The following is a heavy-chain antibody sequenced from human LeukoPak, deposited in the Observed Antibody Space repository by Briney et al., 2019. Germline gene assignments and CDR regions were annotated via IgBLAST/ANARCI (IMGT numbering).Heavy chain of an antibody. CDR3: ARYYRYQLLTYDAFDI. CDR1: GYSISSGYY. J-gene: IGHJ3*02. Sequence: SETLSLTCAVSGYSISSGYYWGWIRQPPGKGLEWIGSIYHSGSTYYNPSLKSRVTISVDTSKNQLSLKLSSVTAADTAVYYCARYYRYQLLTYDAFDIWGQGTMVTVSS. CDR2: IYHSGST. V-gene: IGHV4-38-2*01. D-gene: IGHD2-2*01.